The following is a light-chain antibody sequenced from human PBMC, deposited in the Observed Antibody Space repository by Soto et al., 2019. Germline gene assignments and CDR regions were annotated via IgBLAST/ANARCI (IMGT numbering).Light chain of an antibody. Sequence: QSVLTQPASVSGSPGQSITISCTGTTSDVGGYNYVSWYQQHPGKVPKLLIHEVSNRPSGVSNRFSGSKSGNTASLTISGLQAEDEADYYCSSYTSTSSYVFATGTKVTVL. J-gene: IGLJ1*01. CDR3: SSYTSTSSYV. CDR2: EVS. CDR1: TSDVGGYNY. V-gene: IGLV2-14*01.